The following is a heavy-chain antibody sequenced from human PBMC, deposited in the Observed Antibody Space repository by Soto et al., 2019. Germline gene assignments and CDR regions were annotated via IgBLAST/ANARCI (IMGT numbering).Heavy chain of an antibody. J-gene: IGHJ6*02. Sequence: GESLKISCKGSGYSFTSYCIGWVRQMPGKGLEWMGIIYPGDSDTRYSPSFQGQVTISVDKPISTAYLQWSSLKATDTAMYYCARHAYDFWSGHPNPRYYYGMDVWGQGTTVTVSS. CDR2: IYPGDSDT. CDR3: ARHAYDFWSGHPNPRYYYGMDV. D-gene: IGHD3-3*01. V-gene: IGHV5-51*01. CDR1: GYSFTSYC.